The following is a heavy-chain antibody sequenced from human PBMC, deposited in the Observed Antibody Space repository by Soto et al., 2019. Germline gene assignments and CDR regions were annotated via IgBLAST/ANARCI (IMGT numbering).Heavy chain of an antibody. D-gene: IGHD3-22*01. V-gene: IGHV1-69*01. CDR1: GGTFSSYA. CDR2: IIPILGTA. CDR3: ARAPAYYDSSGYYPFDY. Sequence: QVQLVQSGAEVKKPGSSVKVSCKASGGTFSSYAISWVRQAPGQGLEWMGGIIPILGTANYAQKFQGRVTITADESTSTAYMELSSLRSEDTAVYYCARAPAYYDSSGYYPFDYWGQGTLVTVSS. J-gene: IGHJ4*02.